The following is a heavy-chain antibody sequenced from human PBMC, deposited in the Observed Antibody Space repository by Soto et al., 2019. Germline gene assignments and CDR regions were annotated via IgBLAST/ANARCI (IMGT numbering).Heavy chain of an antibody. CDR1: GGSFSDYA. D-gene: IGHD2-15*01. CDR2: IIPIFGTP. J-gene: IGHJ4*02. V-gene: IGHV1-69*01. CDR3: ARDRASRGWSYLDL. Sequence: QVQLVQSGAEVKKPGSSVKISCKAFGGSFSDYAISWVRQAPGQGLEWMGGIIPIFGTPNYAQKFQDRVTFTAHESTNTAYMELSRLTSEDTAVYYCARDRASRGWSYLDLWGQGTQVTVSS.